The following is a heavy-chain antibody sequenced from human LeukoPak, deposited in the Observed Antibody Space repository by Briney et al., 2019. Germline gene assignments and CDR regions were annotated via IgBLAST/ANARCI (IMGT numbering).Heavy chain of an antibody. Sequence: PGGSLRLSCAASGFTFSSYSMNWVRQAPGKGLEWVSSISSSSSYIYYADSVKGRFTISRDNSKNTLYLQMNSLRAEDTAVYYCARGEWRGTTTGYDYWGQGTLVTVSS. D-gene: IGHD1-1*01. J-gene: IGHJ4*02. CDR1: GFTFSSYS. V-gene: IGHV3-21*04. CDR2: ISSSSSYI. CDR3: ARGEWRGTTTGYDY.